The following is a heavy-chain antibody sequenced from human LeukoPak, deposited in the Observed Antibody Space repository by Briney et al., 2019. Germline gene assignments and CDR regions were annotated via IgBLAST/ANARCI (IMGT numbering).Heavy chain of an antibody. V-gene: IGHV3-23*01. D-gene: IGHD1-1*01. CDR2: ISDFGVFT. J-gene: IGHJ3*02. CDR1: GFTFSSYA. Sequence: PGGSLRLSCAASGFTFSSYAMSWVRQAPGKGLEWVSDISDFGVFTNYLGSVKGRFTISRDNSENRLYMHMNSLRADDTAVYYCARKWNGAFDIWSQGTMVTVTS. CDR3: ARKWNGAFDI.